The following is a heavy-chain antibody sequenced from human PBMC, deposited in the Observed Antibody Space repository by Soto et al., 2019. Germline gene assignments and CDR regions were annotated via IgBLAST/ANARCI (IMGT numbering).Heavy chain of an antibody. CDR3: AKYRRGATTVTSIN. CDR2: ISGTSDMT. CDR1: GFTFTNYA. J-gene: IGHJ1*01. D-gene: IGHD4-4*01. Sequence: GGSLRLSCAASGFTFTNYAMSCVRQAPGKGLEWVSAISGTSDMTYYANSVTGRFTISRDNSKNTPYLQVSSLRVEDTAIYYCAKYRRGATTVTSINWGRGTLVTVSS. V-gene: IGHV3-23*01.